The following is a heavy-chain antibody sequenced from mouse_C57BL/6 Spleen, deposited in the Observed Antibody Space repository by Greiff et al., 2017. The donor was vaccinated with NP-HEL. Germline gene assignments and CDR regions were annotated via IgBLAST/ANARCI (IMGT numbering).Heavy chain of an antibody. Sequence: EVHLVESGGGLVKPGGSLKLSCAASGFTFSDYGMHWVRQAPEKGLEWVAYISSGSSTIYYADTVKGRFTISRDNAKNTLFLQVTSLRSEDTAMDYCAREDYDYDGGYFDCWGQGTTLTVSS. CDR3: AREDYDYDGGYFDC. CDR2: ISSGSSTI. D-gene: IGHD2-4*01. J-gene: IGHJ2*01. CDR1: GFTFSDYG. V-gene: IGHV5-17*01.